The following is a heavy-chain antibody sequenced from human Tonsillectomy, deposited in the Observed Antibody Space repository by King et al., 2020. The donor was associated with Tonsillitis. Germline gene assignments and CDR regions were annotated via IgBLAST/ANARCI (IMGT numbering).Heavy chain of an antibody. CDR2: IHVTENT. CDR1: GNSISSYY. CDR3: ARDYSAMYYHY. V-gene: IGHV4-4*07. J-gene: IGHJ4*02. Sequence: VQLQESGPGLVKPSETLSLTCSVSGNSISSYYWSWIRQPAGKGLEWIGRIHVTENTHYNPSLKSRVTMSVDTSKNQFSLNLSSVTAADTAVYYCARDYSAMYYHYRGKGILGTVSS. D-gene: IGHD1-26*01.